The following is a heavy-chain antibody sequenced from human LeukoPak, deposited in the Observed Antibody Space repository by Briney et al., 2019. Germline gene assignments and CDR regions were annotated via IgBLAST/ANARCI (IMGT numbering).Heavy chain of an antibody. V-gene: IGHV1-69*06. CDR1: GYTFTGYY. D-gene: IGHD3-22*01. J-gene: IGHJ4*02. CDR2: IIPIFGTA. CDR3: ASSYYYDSSGYPYYFDY. Sequence: ASVKVSCKASGYTFTGYYMHWVRQAPGQGLEWMGGIIPIFGTANYAQKFQGRVTITADKSTSTAYMELSSLRSEDTAVYYCASSYYYDSSGYPYYFDYWGQGTLVTASS.